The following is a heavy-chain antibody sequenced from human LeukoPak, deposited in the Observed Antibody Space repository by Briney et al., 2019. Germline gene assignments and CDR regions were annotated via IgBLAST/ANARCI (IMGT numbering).Heavy chain of an antibody. Sequence: GRSLRLSCAASGFTFSNYGMHWVRQAPGKGLEWVAVISYDGSNKYYADSVKGRFTISIDNSKNTLYLQMNSLRAEDTAIYYCATYRQVLLPFESWDQGTLVTVSS. D-gene: IGHD5-18*01. CDR1: GFTFSNYG. CDR3: ATYRQVLLPFES. J-gene: IGHJ4*02. CDR2: ISYDGSNK. V-gene: IGHV3-30*03.